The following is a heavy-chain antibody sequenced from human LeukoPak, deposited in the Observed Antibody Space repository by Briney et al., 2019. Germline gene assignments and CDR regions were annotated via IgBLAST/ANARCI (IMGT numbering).Heavy chain of an antibody. CDR1: GGSLSGYF. V-gene: IGHV4-34*01. J-gene: IGHJ4*02. CDR3: ARVSYHHASGRASDY. CDR2: TDHNGRA. Sequence: SETLSPTCAVYGGSLSGYFWTWIRQPPGKGLEWLGETDHNGRADYKSSLKSRLIISVDMSKNQFSLRLRSVTAADTAVYYCARVSYHHASGRASDYWGQGTLITVSS. D-gene: IGHD3-10*01.